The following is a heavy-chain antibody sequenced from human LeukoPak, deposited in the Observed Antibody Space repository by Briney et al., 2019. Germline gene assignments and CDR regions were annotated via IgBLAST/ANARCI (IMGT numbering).Heavy chain of an antibody. CDR2: INPNSGGT. V-gene: IGHV1-2*02. Sequence: ASVKVSCKASGYTFTGYYMHWVRQAPGQGLEWMGWINPNSGGTNYAQKFQGRVTMTRDTSISTAYMELSRLRSDDTAVYYCARDLNRQDDYGAYWGQGTLVTVSS. J-gene: IGHJ4*02. CDR1: GYTFTGYY. CDR3: ARDLNRQDDYGAY.